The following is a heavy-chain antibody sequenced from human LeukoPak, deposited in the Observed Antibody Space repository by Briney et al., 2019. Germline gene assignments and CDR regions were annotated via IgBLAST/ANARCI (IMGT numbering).Heavy chain of an antibody. D-gene: IGHD3-22*01. CDR2: IYYSGST. J-gene: IGHJ3*02. Sequence: SETLSLTCTVSGGSISSSSYYWGWIRQPPGKGLEWIGSIYYSGSTYYNPSLKSRVTISVDTSKNQFSLKLSSVTAADTTVYYCSGYPYAFDIWGQGTMVTVSS. V-gene: IGHV4-39*01. CDR1: GGSISSSSYY. CDR3: SGYPYAFDI.